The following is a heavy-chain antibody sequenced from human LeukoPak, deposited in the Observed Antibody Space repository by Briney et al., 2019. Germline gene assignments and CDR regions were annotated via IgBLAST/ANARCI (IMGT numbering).Heavy chain of an antibody. V-gene: IGHV3-30*18. CDR1: GFTFSSYG. CDR3: AKTHSSGEYFQH. J-gene: IGHJ1*01. D-gene: IGHD3-22*01. Sequence: GRSLRLSCAASGFTFSSYGVHWVRQAPGKGLEWVAVISYDGSNKYYADSVKGRFTISRDNSKNTLYLQMNSLRAEDTAVYYCAKTHSSGEYFQHWGQGTLVTVSS. CDR2: ISYDGSNK.